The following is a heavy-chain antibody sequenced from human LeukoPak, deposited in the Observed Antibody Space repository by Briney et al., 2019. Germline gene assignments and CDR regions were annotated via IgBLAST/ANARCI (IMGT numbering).Heavy chain of an antibody. CDR2: INNDGSSA. Sequence: GGSLRLSCAASGFTFSSYWMHWVRQTPGKGLIYISRINNDGSSANYADSVRGRFTISRDNAENTLYLQMNSLRAEDTAVYYCARDGSLWRWLQLPAFDIWGQGTMVTVSS. J-gene: IGHJ3*02. CDR3: ARDGSLWRWLQLPAFDI. D-gene: IGHD5-24*01. V-gene: IGHV3-74*01. CDR1: GFTFSSYW.